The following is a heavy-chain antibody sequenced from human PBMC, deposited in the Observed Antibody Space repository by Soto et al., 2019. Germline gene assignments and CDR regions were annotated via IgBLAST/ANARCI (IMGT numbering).Heavy chain of an antibody. V-gene: IGHV1-3*01. J-gene: IGHJ6*02. Sequence: GASVKVSCKASGYTFTSYAMHCVRQAPGQRLEWMGWINAGNGNTKYSQKFQGRVTITRDTSASTAYMELSSLRSEDTAVYYCARDHWGATVTALVYYYYGMDVWGQGTTVTVSS. CDR2: INAGNGNT. CDR3: ARDHWGATVTALVYYYYGMDV. CDR1: GYTFTSYA. D-gene: IGHD4-17*01.